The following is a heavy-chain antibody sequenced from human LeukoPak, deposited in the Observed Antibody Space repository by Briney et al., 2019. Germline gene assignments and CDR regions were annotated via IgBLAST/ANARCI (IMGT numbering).Heavy chain of an antibody. J-gene: IGHJ4*02. CDR2: IKRKADGGDI. CDR1: GFTFTNAW. Sequence: PGGALRLSCAASGFTFTNAWMSWVRQAPGKGGEWVGHIKRKADGGDIDYAARVKGRFTIERDEEKHTLYLQMQTLKTEDTAVYYCTTSLNYWGQGTLVTVSS. CDR3: TTSLNY. V-gene: IGHV3-15*01.